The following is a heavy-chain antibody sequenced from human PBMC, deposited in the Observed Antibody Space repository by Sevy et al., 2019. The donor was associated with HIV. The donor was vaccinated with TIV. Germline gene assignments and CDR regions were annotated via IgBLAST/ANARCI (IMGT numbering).Heavy chain of an antibody. V-gene: IGHV3-66*01. J-gene: IGHJ6*02. D-gene: IGHD3-22*01. CDR1: GLSVSDNY. CDR2: IYSDGRT. Sequence: GGSLRLSCAASGLSVSDNYMNWVRQAPGKGLELVSVIYSDGRTYDADSVKGRFTISRDNSKNTLYLHMNNLRPEDTAVYYCARDRYYDASGYYYYYYGMDVWGQGTTVTVSS. CDR3: ARDRYYDASGYYYYYYGMDV.